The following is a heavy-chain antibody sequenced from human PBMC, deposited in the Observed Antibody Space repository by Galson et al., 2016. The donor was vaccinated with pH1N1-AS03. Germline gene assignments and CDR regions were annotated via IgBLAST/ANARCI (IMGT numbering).Heavy chain of an antibody. J-gene: IGHJ4*02. CDR1: GGGFSSHA. D-gene: IGHD3-22*01. CDR2: IIGMFGTA. CDR3: ARAVGYHDRSAYPD. Sequence: SVKVSCKASGGGFSSHAISWVRQAPGEGLEWMGGIIGMFGTANYAQKFQGRVTITADEFTGTSYMELRSLRSEDTAVYYCARAVGYHDRSAYPDWGQGTLVTVSS. V-gene: IGHV1-69*13.